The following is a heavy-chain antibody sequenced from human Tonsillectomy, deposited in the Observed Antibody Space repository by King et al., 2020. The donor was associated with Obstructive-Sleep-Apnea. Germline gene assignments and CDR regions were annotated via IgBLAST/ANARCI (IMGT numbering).Heavy chain of an antibody. D-gene: IGHD2-2*01. V-gene: IGHV3-20*01. CDR3: AGADCSSTSCPIDY. Sequence: VQLVESGGGVVRPGGSLRLSCAASGFTFDDYGMSWVRQAPGKGLEWVSGINWNGGSTGYADSVKGRFTISRDNAKNSLYLQMNSLRAEDTALYHCAGADCSSTSCPIDYWGQGTLVTVSS. CDR2: INWNGGST. CDR1: GFTFDDYG. J-gene: IGHJ4*02.